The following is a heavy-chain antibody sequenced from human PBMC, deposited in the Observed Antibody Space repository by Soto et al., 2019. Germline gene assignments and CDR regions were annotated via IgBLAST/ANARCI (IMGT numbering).Heavy chain of an antibody. CDR2: ISYDGSNK. CDR1: GFTFSSYA. Sequence: PGGSLRLSCAASGFTFSSYAMHWVRQAPGKGLEWVAVISYDGSNKYYADSVKGRFTISRDNSKNTLYLQMNSLRAEDTAVYYCARGSSRDGYIESNYFDYWGQGTLVTVS. J-gene: IGHJ4*02. D-gene: IGHD5-12*01. CDR3: ARGSSRDGYIESNYFDY. V-gene: IGHV3-30-3*01.